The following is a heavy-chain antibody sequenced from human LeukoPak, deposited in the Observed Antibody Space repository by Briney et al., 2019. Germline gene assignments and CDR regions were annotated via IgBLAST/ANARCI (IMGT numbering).Heavy chain of an antibody. J-gene: IGHJ4*02. CDR2: IKQDGSEK. CDR1: GFTFSSYW. Sequence: HPGGSLRLSCAASGFTFSSYWLSWVRQAPGKGLEWVANIKQDGSEKLYVDSVKGRFIISRDNSKNTLYLQMHSLRAEDTAVYYCAKDNVAAAGRYFDYWGQGTLVTVSS. V-gene: IGHV3-7*01. CDR3: AKDNVAAAGRYFDY. D-gene: IGHD6-13*01.